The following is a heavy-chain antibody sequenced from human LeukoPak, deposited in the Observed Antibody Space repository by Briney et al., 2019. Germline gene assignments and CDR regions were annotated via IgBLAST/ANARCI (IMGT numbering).Heavy chain of an antibody. J-gene: IGHJ4*02. CDR2: FDPEDGET. CDR1: GYTLTELS. CDR3: ATAWAYCSSTSCSFDY. D-gene: IGHD2-2*01. Sequence: ASVKVSCKVSGYTLTELSMHWVRQAPGKGLEWMGGFDPEDGETIYAQKFQGRVTMPEDTSTDTAYMELSSLRSEDTAVYYCATAWAYCSSTSCSFDYWGQGTLVTVSS. V-gene: IGHV1-24*01.